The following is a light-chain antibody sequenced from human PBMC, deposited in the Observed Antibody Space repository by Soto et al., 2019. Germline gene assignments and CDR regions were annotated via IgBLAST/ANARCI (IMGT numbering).Light chain of an antibody. V-gene: IGKV3-20*01. CDR3: QQYSSSRT. CDR2: GAS. J-gene: IGKJ1*01. CDR1: QSVSGSY. Sequence: EIVLTQSPGTLSLSPGERATLSCRASQSVSGSYLAWYQQRPGQAPRLLIYGASSRATGIPDRFSGSGSGTDFTLTISRLEPEDFAVYYCQQYSSSRTFXQGTKVDIK.